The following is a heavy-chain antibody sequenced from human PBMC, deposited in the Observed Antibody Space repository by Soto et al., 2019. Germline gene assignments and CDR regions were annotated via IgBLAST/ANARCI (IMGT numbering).Heavy chain of an antibody. D-gene: IGHD3-3*01. CDR2: TRNKANSYTT. V-gene: IGHV3-72*01. J-gene: IGHJ6*02. CDR3: ARGGAGSLRFFGGYWHYYYGMDV. CDR1: GFTFSDRY. Sequence: EVQLVESGGGLVQPGGSLRLSCAASGFTFSDRYMDWVRQAPGKGLEWVGRTRNKANSYTTEYAAYVKGRFTISRDDSKNSLYLQMNSLKTEDTAVYYCARGGAGSLRFFGGYWHYYYGMDVWGQGTTVTVSS.